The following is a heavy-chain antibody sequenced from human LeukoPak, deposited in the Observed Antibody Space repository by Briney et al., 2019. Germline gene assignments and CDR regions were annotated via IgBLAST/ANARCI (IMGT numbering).Heavy chain of an antibody. CDR2: IKKDGSEQ. D-gene: IGHD3-10*01. CDR1: GFSFSTYW. Sequence: GGSLRLSCAASGFSFSTYWMSWVRHVPGKGLEWVANIKKDGSEQYYVDSVKGRFTISRDNAKNSLYLQMNSLRAEDTAIYYCAREGLENYCSGTPYLDFWGQGTLVTVSS. V-gene: IGHV3-7*03. CDR3: AREGLENYCSGTPYLDF. J-gene: IGHJ4*02.